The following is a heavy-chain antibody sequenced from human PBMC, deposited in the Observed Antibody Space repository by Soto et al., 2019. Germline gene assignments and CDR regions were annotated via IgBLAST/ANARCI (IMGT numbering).Heavy chain of an antibody. CDR1: GGLFSSFA. J-gene: IGHJ1*01. D-gene: IGHD3-16*01. Sequence: QEQLVQSGPEVKKPGSSVKVSCKDSGGLFSSFAISWVRQAPGQGLEWLGGIIPVFGTPTYAEKFQGRLTISPDESTDPAQMEMSSLRSVDTAIYFCGRGGGTYVWFNDFWGHVKLVTVSS. CDR2: IIPVFGTP. V-gene: IGHV1-69*01. CDR3: GRGGGTYVWFNDF.